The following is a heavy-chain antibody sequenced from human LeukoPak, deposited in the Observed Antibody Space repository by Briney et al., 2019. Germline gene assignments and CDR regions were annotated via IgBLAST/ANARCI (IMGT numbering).Heavy chain of an antibody. J-gene: IGHJ4*02. D-gene: IGHD3-22*01. CDR1: GFTFTSYG. CDR3: TKSGSSGYRTYHFDY. V-gene: IGHV3-30*02. Sequence: PGGSLRLSCAASGFTFTSYGMHWVRQAPGKGLEWVAFIWYDGSGKYYADSVKGRFTISRDNSKDTLYLQMNSLRPEDTAVYQCTKSGSSGYRTYHFDYWGQGTLVAVSS. CDR2: IWYDGSGK.